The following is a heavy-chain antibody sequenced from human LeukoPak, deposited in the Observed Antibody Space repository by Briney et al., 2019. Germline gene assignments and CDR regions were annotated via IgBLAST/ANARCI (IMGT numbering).Heavy chain of an antibody. D-gene: IGHD2-15*01. CDR3: ARDLPSGGSRWNPEFNWFDP. CDR2: IIPIFGTA. Sequence: ASVKVSCKASGGTFSSYAISWVRQAPGQGLEWMGGIIPIFGTANYAQKFQGRVTITADESTSTAYMELSSLRSEDTAVYYCARDLPSGGSRWNPEFNWFDPWGQGTLVTVSS. V-gene: IGHV1-69*13. CDR1: GGTFSSYA. J-gene: IGHJ5*02.